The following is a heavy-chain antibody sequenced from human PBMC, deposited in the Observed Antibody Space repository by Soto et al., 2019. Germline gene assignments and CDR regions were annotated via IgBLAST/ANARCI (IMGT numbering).Heavy chain of an antibody. CDR1: GGTFSSYA. V-gene: IGHV1-69*13. Sequence: ASVKVSCKASGGTFSSYAISWVRQAPGQGLEWMGGIIPIFGTANYAQKFQGRVTITADESTSTAYMELGSLRSEDTAVYYCARATLPPYYDSSGYPDGLGAFDIWGQGTMVTVSS. J-gene: IGHJ3*02. CDR3: ARATLPPYYDSSGYPDGLGAFDI. D-gene: IGHD3-22*01. CDR2: IIPIFGTA.